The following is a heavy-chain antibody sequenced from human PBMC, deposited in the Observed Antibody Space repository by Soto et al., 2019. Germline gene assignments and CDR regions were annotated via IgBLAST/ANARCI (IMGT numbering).Heavy chain of an antibody. Sequence: QVQLVRSGAEVKKPGASVKVSCKASGYTFTSYAIHWVRQAPGQRLEWMGWINAGDGVTKYSQKFQGRVTITWDTSASTAYMELSSLRSEDTAVFYCARGDAGTDFDYWGQGTLVTVSS. J-gene: IGHJ4*02. V-gene: IGHV1-3*01. CDR2: INAGDGVT. D-gene: IGHD3-10*01. CDR1: GYTFTSYA. CDR3: ARGDAGTDFDY.